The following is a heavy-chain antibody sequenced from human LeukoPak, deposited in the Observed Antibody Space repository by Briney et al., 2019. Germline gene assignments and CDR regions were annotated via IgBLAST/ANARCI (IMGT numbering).Heavy chain of an antibody. V-gene: IGHV3-21*01. CDR2: ISSSSSYI. CDR1: GFTFSSYS. D-gene: IGHD3-22*01. J-gene: IGHJ3*02. Sequence: PGGSLRLSCAASGFTFSSYSMYWVRQAPGKGLEWVSSISSSSSYIYYADSVKGRFTISRDNAKNSLYLQMNSLRAEDTAVYYCARGPFYYYDSSGYPNDAFDIWGQGTMVTVSS. CDR3: ARGPFYYYDSSGYPNDAFDI.